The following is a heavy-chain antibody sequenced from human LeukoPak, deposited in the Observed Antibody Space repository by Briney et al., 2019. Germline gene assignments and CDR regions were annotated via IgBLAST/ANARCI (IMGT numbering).Heavy chain of an antibody. CDR1: GGSISSSSYY. Sequence: PSETLSLTCSVSGGSISSSSYYWGWIRQPPGKGLEWIGSIYYSGSTYYNPSLKSRVTISVDTSKNQFSLKLSSVTAADTAVYYCARRRLRYFDWLPEGDFDYWGQGTLVTVSS. V-gene: IGHV4-39*01. D-gene: IGHD3-9*01. J-gene: IGHJ4*02. CDR3: ARRRLRYFDWLPEGDFDY. CDR2: IYYSGST.